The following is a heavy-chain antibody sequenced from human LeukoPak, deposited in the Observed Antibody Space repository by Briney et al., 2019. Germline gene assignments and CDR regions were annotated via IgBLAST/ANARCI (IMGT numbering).Heavy chain of an antibody. V-gene: IGHV3-11*01. CDR3: ARVGGLFPYYYYYMDV. Sequence: KTGGSLRLSCAASGFTFSDYYMSWIRQAPGKGLEWVSYISSSGSTIYYADSVKGRFTISRDNAKNSLYLQMNSLRAEDTAVYYSARVGGLFPYYYYYMDVWGKGTTVTISS. J-gene: IGHJ6*03. CDR2: ISSSGSTI. CDR1: GFTFSDYY. D-gene: IGHD3-16*01.